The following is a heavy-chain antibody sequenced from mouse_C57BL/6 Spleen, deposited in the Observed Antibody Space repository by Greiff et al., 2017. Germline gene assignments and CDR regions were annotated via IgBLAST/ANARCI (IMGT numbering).Heavy chain of an antibody. CDR2: INPNNGGT. Sequence: VQLQQSGPELVKPGASVKISCKASGYTFTDYYMNWVKQSHGKSLEWIGDINPNNGGTSYNQKFKGKATLTVDKSSSTAYMELRSLTSEDSAVYYCARSFYSNYPLPYWGQGTLVTVSA. CDR1: GYTFTDYY. CDR3: ARSFYSNYPLPY. J-gene: IGHJ3*01. V-gene: IGHV1-26*01. D-gene: IGHD2-5*01.